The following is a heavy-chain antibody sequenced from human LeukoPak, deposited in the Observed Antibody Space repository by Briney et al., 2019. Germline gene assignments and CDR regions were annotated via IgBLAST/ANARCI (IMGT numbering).Heavy chain of an antibody. CDR2: IYTSGST. Sequence: SETLSLTCTVSGGSISSGSYYWGWIRQPAGKGLEWIGRIYTSGSTNYNPSLKSRVTISVDTSKNQFSLKLSSVTAADTAVYYCARAQYDYGSGSYYYYYYMDVWGKGTTVTVSS. V-gene: IGHV4-61*02. D-gene: IGHD3-10*01. CDR3: ARAQYDYGSGSYYYYYYMDV. J-gene: IGHJ6*03. CDR1: GGSISSGSYY.